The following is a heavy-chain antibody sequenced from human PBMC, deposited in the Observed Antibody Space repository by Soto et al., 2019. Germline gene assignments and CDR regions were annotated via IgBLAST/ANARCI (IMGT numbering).Heavy chain of an antibody. J-gene: IGHJ6*02. CDR2: IYSGGST. Sequence: GGSLRLSCAASGFTVSSNYMSWVRQAPGKGLEWVSVIYSGGSTYYADSVKGRFTISRDNSKNTLYLQMNSLRAEDTAVYYCARSIVGAAPNYYYYGMDVWGQGTTVTVSS. CDR1: GFTVSSNY. V-gene: IGHV3-53*01. D-gene: IGHD1-26*01. CDR3: ARSIVGAAPNYYYYGMDV.